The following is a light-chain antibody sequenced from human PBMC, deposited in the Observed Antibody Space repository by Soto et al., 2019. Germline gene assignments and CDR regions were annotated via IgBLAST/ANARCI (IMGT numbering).Light chain of an antibody. CDR3: QQYNSYST. V-gene: IGKV1-9*01. CDR1: QTIDTY. J-gene: IGKJ1*01. Sequence: QLTQSPSSLSASVGDRVTITCRASQTIDTYLNWYQHKPGTAPNVLIYAASYLESGVPSRFSGSGSGTEFTPTFSSLQPDYFATYYCQQYNSYSTFGQGTKVDIK. CDR2: AAS.